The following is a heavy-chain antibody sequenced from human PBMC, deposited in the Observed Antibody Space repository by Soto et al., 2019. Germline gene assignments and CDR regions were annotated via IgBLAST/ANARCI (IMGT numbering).Heavy chain of an antibody. D-gene: IGHD2-21*01. CDR3: ARQPTTGDTDLWFAP. J-gene: IGHJ5*02. CDR2: IFYSGST. Sequence: QLQLLESRPGLVKASETLSLTCNVSGGSISTSCSYLGSISQPPGKGLEWLANIFYSGSTYYNPSLASRVTVSVDTSKNEFSLKLRSVTAADTAVYYCARQPTTGDTDLWFAPWGQGTLVTVSS. CDR1: GGSISTSCSY. V-gene: IGHV4-39*01.